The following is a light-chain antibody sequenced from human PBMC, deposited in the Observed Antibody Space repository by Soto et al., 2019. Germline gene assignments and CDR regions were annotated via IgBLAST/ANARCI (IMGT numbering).Light chain of an antibody. V-gene: IGLV1-40*01. CDR3: QSFDSSLSGSI. J-gene: IGLJ2*01. Sequence: QSVLTQPPSVSGAPGQRVTISCTGSSFNIGAGYDVHWYRQLPGTAPKLLIYGNNNRPSGVPDRFSGSKSGTSASLAITGLQAEDEADYYCQSFDSSLSGSIFGGGTKVTVL. CDR2: GNN. CDR1: SFNIGAGYD.